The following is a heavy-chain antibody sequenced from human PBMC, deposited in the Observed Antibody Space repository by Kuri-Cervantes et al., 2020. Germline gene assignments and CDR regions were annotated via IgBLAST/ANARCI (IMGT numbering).Heavy chain of an antibody. V-gene: IGHV3-7*01. J-gene: IGHJ6*02. CDR1: GFTFNNYW. CDR2: LRQDGREK. D-gene: IGHD4-17*01. Sequence: GESLKISCAASGFTFNNYWMMWVRQAPGKGLEWVANLRQDGREKFYADSVKGRFTISRDNSKNTLYLQMNSLRAEDTAVYYCARDFHGDYLIVPGAPSYGMDVWGQGTTVTVSS. CDR3: ARDFHGDYLIVPGAPSYGMDV.